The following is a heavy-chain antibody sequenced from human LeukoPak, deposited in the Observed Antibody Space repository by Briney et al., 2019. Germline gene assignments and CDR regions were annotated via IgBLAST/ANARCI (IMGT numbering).Heavy chain of an antibody. D-gene: IGHD3-22*01. Sequence: GSSLRLSCAASGFTFSSYAMSWVRQAPGKGLEWVAPFRGIGRSTYYADSEKGRFTISRDNSKNTLYLQMNSQRAEDTAVYYCAKDHFGSYYYDSSGYFTHFDYWGQGTLVSVSS. V-gene: IGHV3-23*01. CDR3: AKDHFGSYYYDSSGYFTHFDY. CDR2: FRGIGRST. J-gene: IGHJ4*02. CDR1: GFTFSSYA.